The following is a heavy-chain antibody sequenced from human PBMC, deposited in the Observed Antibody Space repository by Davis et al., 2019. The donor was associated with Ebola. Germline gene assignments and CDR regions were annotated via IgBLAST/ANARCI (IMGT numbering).Heavy chain of an antibody. Sequence: GESLKISCAASGFTFSSYGMHWVRQAPGKGLEWVAVISYDGSNKYYADSVKGRFTISRDNSKNTLYLQMNGLRAEDTAVYYCAKDHVRVFGVVSYFDYWGQGTLVTVSS. CDR1: GFTFSSYG. V-gene: IGHV3-30*18. CDR2: ISYDGSNK. J-gene: IGHJ4*02. D-gene: IGHD3-3*01. CDR3: AKDHVRVFGVVSYFDY.